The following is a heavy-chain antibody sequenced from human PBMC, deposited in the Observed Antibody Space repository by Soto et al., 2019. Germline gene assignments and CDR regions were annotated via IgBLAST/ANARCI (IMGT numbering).Heavy chain of an antibody. D-gene: IGHD3-22*01. CDR3: AKAIFSMSDVVGYYYMDV. Sequence: GGSLRLSCAASGFTFDDYAMHWVRQAPGKGLEWVSGISWNSGSIGYADSVKGRFTISRDNAKNSLYLQMNSLRAEDTALYYCAKAIFSMSDVVGYYYMDVWGKGTTVTVSS. V-gene: IGHV3-9*01. J-gene: IGHJ6*03. CDR2: ISWNSGSI. CDR1: GFTFDDYA.